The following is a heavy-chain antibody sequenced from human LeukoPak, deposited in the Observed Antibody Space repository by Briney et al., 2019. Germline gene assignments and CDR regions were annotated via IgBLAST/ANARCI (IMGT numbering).Heavy chain of an antibody. J-gene: IGHJ3*02. CDR1: GFTVNINY. V-gene: IGHV3-66*01. Sequence: PGGSLRLSCIASGFTVNINYMTWVRQAPGKGLEWVSVIYTGGTTYYADSVKGRFTISRDTSKNTLYLQMNSLRAEDTAVYYCARGSPRRDGYNWVDDDAFDIWGQGTMVTVSS. CDR3: ARGSPRRDGYNWVDDDAFDI. CDR2: IYTGGTT. D-gene: IGHD5-24*01.